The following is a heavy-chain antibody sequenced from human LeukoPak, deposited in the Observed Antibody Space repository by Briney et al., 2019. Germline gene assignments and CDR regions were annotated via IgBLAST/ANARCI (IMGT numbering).Heavy chain of an antibody. V-gene: IGHV3-48*01. CDR3: ARGHSSSWYSGYYFDY. Sequence: PGGSLRLSCAASGFTLSSHSMNWVRQAPGKGLEWVSYISSSSSTIYYADPVKGRFTISRDNAKNSLYLQMNSLRAEDTAVYYCARGHSSSWYSGYYFDYWGQGTLVTVSS. D-gene: IGHD6-13*01. CDR2: ISSSSSTI. CDR1: GFTLSSHS. J-gene: IGHJ4*02.